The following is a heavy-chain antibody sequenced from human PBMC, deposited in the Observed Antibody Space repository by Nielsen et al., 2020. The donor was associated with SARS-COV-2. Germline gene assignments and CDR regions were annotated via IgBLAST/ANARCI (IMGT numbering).Heavy chain of an antibody. CDR3: HVVTPGAFDI. V-gene: IGHV4-39*07. D-gene: IGHD4-23*01. CDR1: GGSISSSSYY. J-gene: IGHJ3*02. CDR2: IYYSGST. Sequence: SETLSLTCTVSGGSISSSSYYWGWIRQPPGKGLEWIGSIYYSGSTYYNPSLKSRVTISVDKSKNQFSLKLSSVTAADTAVYYCHVVTPGAFDIWGQGTMVTVSS.